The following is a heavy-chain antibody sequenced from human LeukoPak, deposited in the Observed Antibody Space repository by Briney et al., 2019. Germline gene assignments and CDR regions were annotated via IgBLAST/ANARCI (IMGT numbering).Heavy chain of an antibody. CDR3: ATYRQVLLPFES. D-gene: IGHD2-8*02. CDR1: GFTFSTFA. Sequence: GGSLRLSCEVSGFTFSTFAMIGVRQPPGKGLEWVSSIFPSGGEIHYADSVRGRFTISRDNSKSTLSLQMNSLRAEDTAIYYCATYRQVLLPFESWGQGTLVTVSS. J-gene: IGHJ4*02. V-gene: IGHV3-23*01. CDR2: IFPSGGEI.